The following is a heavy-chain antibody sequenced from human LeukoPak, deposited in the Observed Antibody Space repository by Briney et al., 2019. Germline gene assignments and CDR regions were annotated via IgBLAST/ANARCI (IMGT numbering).Heavy chain of an antibody. V-gene: IGHV3-30*19. J-gene: IGHJ4*02. CDR3: ARGDYYFDY. Sequence: GGSLRLSCAASGFTFSSYGMPWVRQAPGKGLEGVAVISYDRINKYYADSVKGRFTISRDNSKNTLYLQMNSLRAEDTAVYYCARGDYYFDYWGQGTLVTVSS. CDR2: ISYDRINK. CDR1: GFTFSSYG.